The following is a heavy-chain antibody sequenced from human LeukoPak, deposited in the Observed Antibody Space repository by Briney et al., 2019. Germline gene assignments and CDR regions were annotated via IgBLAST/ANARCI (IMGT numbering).Heavy chain of an antibody. J-gene: IGHJ4*02. V-gene: IGHV3-7*03. CDR3: ARDSGGRVYNY. CDR2: IKQDGSET. Sequence: PGGSLRLSCAASGITFSRFWMSWVRQAPGKGLQWVANIKQDGSETYYVDSVKGRFTISRDNAKNSLYLQMNSLRAEDTAVYYCARDSGGRVYNYWGQGTLVTVSS. CDR1: GITFSRFW. D-gene: IGHD6-13*01.